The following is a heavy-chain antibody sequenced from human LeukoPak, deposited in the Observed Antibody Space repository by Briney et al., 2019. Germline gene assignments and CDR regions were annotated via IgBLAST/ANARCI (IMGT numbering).Heavy chain of an antibody. CDR1: GFTFSSYA. CDR3: ASADGDCTNGVCRSHYYHGMDV. Sequence: PGGSLRLSCAAFGFTFSSYAMHWVRQAPGKGLEWVAVISYDGSNKYYADSVKGRFTISRDNSKNTLYLQMNSLRAEDTAVYYCASADGDCTNGVCRSHYYHGMDVWGQGTTVTVSS. D-gene: IGHD2-8*01. J-gene: IGHJ6*02. CDR2: ISYDGSNK. V-gene: IGHV3-30-3*01.